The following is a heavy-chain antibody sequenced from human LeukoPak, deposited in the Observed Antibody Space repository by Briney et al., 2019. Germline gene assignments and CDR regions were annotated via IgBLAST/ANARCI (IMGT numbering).Heavy chain of an antibody. J-gene: IGHJ4*02. CDR3: ATGRSKYYYNSSGYYR. Sequence: ASVKVSCKVSGHTFTDYYMHWVQQAPGKGLEWMGLVDPEDGETIYAEKFQGRVTITADTSTDTVQMEMSSLRYEDKAVYYCATGRSKYYYNSSGYYRWGQGTLLTVSS. CDR1: GHTFTDYY. V-gene: IGHV1-69-2*01. D-gene: IGHD3-22*01. CDR2: VDPEDGET.